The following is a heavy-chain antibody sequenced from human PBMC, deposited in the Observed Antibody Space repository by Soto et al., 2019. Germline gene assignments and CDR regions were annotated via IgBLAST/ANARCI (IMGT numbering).Heavy chain of an antibody. V-gene: IGHV3-72*01. CDR1: GFTVSDHY. CDR3: AREGAGNWKGYYGMDV. Sequence: EVQLVESGGGLVQPGGSLRLSCAASGFTVSDHYMDWVRQAPGKGLEWVGRTRNKANSYTTEYAASVKGRFTISRDDSKNSLYLQMNSLKTEDSAVYYCAREGAGNWKGYYGMDVWGQGTTVTVSS. D-gene: IGHD1-20*01. CDR2: TRNKANSYTT. J-gene: IGHJ6*02.